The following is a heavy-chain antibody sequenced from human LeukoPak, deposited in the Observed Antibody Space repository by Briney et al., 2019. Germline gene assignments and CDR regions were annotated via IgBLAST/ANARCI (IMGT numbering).Heavy chain of an antibody. D-gene: IGHD2-21*01. Sequence: SETLSLTCTVSGDSISSSSYYWSWIRQPPGKGLEWIGYIYYSGSTNYNPSLKSRVTISVDTSKNQFSLKLSSVTAADTAVYYCARESLFNWFDPWGQGTLVTVSS. CDR1: GDSISSSSYY. CDR2: IYYSGST. CDR3: ARESLFNWFDP. V-gene: IGHV4-61*01. J-gene: IGHJ5*02.